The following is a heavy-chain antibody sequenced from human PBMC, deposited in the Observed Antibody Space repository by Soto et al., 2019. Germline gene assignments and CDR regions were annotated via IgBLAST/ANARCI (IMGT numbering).Heavy chain of an antibody. CDR3: AKDLGNGGRGAFDI. D-gene: IGHD7-27*01. CDR1: GFTFSSYG. J-gene: IGHJ3*02. Sequence: QVQLVESGGGVVQPGRSLRLSCAASGFTFSSYGMHWVRQAPGKGLEWVALISYDGSNKYYADSVKGRFTISRDNSKHTLYLQMNSLRTEDTAVYYCAKDLGNGGRGAFDIWGQGTMVTVSS. V-gene: IGHV3-30*18. CDR2: ISYDGSNK.